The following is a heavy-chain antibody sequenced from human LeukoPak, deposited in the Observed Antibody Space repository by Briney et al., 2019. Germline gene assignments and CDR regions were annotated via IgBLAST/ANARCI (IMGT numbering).Heavy chain of an antibody. J-gene: IGHJ4*02. CDR2: IKHNGNEK. CDR1: GFTFSSYW. D-gene: IGHD2-2*01. V-gene: IGHV3-7*03. CDR3: SRQTDSCHDY. Sequence: GGSLRLSCAASGFTFSSYWMTWVRQAPGKGLEWVANIKHNGNEKNYVDSVEGRFTISRDNAKNSLSLQMNSLETDDTAVYYCSRQTDSCHDYWGQGTLVTVSS.